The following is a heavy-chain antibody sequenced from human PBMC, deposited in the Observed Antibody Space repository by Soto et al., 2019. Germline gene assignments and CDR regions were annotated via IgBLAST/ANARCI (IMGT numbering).Heavy chain of an antibody. CDR2: IIPIFGTA. J-gene: IGHJ4*02. D-gene: IGHD3-10*01. CDR3: ASDYYCSGRRDYYFDY. Sequence: QVKLVESGAEVKKPGSSVKISCKASVGTFSSYAISWVRQAPGQGLEWMGGIIPIFGTANYAQKFQGRVTINADESTSTDYMELSSLRSEDTAVYHCASDYYCSGRRDYYFDYWGQGPLVTVSS. CDR1: VGTFSSYA. V-gene: IGHV1-69*01.